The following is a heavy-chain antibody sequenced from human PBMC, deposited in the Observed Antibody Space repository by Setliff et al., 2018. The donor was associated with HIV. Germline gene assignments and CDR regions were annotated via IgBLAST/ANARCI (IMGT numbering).Heavy chain of an antibody. V-gene: IGHV3-53*01. CDR2: SGTDGNT. Sequence: GGSLRLSCAASGFTFSDAWMSWVRQTPGKGLEWVAGSGTDGNTLYGDSVKGRFTISRDNSKRTLYLQMNSLRVEDTAVYYCVKDIFGWSFDHWGQGTLVTVSS. J-gene: IGHJ4*02. CDR3: VKDIFGWSFDH. D-gene: IGHD2-15*01. CDR1: GFTFSDAW.